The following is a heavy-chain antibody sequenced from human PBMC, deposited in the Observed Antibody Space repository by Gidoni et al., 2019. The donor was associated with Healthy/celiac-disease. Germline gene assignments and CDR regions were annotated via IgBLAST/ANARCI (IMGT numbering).Heavy chain of an antibody. D-gene: IGHD6-19*01. CDR1: GFTFSSYW. J-gene: IGHJ4*02. CDR2: IKQDGSEK. V-gene: IGHV3-7*03. CDR3: AREPGIAVAGFDY. Sequence: EVQLVESGGGLVQPGRSLRLSCAASGFTFSSYWMRWVRQAPGKGLEWVANIKQDGSEKYYVDSVKGRFTISRDNAKNSLYLQMNSLRAEDTAGYYCAREPGIAVAGFDYWGQGTLVTVSS.